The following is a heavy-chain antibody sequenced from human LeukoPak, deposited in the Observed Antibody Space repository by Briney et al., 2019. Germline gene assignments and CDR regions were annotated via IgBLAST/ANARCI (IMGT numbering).Heavy chain of an antibody. CDR1: GFTISRYA. Sequence: GGSLRLSCSASGFTISRYAMHWVRQAPGKGLEYVSAISASGGSTYYADPVKGRFTISRGNSKNTLSLQMSSLRAEDTAVYYCVKDDSYYYDSGGYPTWGQGTMVTVSS. CDR3: VKDDSYYYDSGGYPT. V-gene: IGHV3-64D*06. J-gene: IGHJ3*01. D-gene: IGHD3-22*01. CDR2: ISASGGST.